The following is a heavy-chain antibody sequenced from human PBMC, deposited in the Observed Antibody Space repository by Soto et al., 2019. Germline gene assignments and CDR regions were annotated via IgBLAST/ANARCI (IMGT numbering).Heavy chain of an antibody. J-gene: IGHJ6*02. CDR2: ISWNSGSI. CDR1: GFTFDDYA. Sequence: PGGSLRLSCAASGFTFDDYAMHWVRQAPGKGLEWVSGISWNSGSIGYADSVKGRFTISRDNAKNSLYLQMNSLRAEDTALYYCTRGIRGSSGWSYYYGMDVWGQGTTVTVSS. CDR3: TRGIRGSSGWSYYYGMDV. D-gene: IGHD6-19*01. V-gene: IGHV3-9*01.